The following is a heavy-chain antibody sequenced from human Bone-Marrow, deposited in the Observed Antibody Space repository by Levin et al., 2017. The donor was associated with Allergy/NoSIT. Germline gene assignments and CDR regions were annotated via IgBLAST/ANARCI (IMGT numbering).Heavy chain of an antibody. J-gene: IGHJ4*02. CDR3: ARAAHGDYGDY. Sequence: GESLKISCKTSGYTFTDFGIKWVRQAPGHGLEWMGWLNTYNGNTNYVPKLRGRVTMTTDTSTSTAYMELIGLISDDTAVYFCARAAHGDYGDYWGQGTLVTVSS. CDR1: GYTFTDFG. V-gene: IGHV1-18*01. D-gene: IGHD4-17*01. CDR2: LNTYNGNT.